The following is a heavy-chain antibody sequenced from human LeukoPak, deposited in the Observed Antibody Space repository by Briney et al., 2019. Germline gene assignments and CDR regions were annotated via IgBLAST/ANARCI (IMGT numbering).Heavy chain of an antibody. CDR2: MNPNSGNT. J-gene: IGHJ4*02. V-gene: IGHV1-8*01. CDR1: GYTFTSYD. Sequence: GASVKVSCKASGYTFTSYDINWVRQATGQGLEWMGWMNPNSGNTGYAQKFQGRVTMTRNTSISTAYMELSSLRSEDTAVYYCARGEFYGGSAPTDYWGQGTLVTVSS. D-gene: IGHD2/OR15-2a*01. CDR3: ARGEFYGGSAPTDY.